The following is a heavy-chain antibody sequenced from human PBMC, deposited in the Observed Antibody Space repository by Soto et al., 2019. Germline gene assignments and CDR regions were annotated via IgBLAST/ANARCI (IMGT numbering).Heavy chain of an antibody. CDR3: DSSHYYDFRIESRHYMDV. J-gene: IGHJ6*03. CDR1: GGSFSGYY. D-gene: IGHD3-3*01. Sequence: PSETLSLTCAVYGGSFSGYYWSWIRQPPGKGLEWIGEINHSGSTNYNPSLKSRVTISVDTSKNQFSLKLSSVTAADSAIYYCDSSHYYDFRIESRHYMDVLGKGTTITVSS. V-gene: IGHV4-34*01. CDR2: INHSGST.